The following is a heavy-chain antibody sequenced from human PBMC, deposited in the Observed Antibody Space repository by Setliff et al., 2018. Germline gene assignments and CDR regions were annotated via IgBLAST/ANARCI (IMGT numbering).Heavy chain of an antibody. V-gene: IGHV4-39*01. CDR3: ASLPYYDSSGYSLSYY. CDR1: YY. J-gene: IGHJ4*02. CDR2: IYYSGST. D-gene: IGHD3-22*01. Sequence: YYWGWIRQPPGKGLEWIGSIYYSGSTYYNPSLKSRVTISVDTSKNQFSLKLSSVTAADTAVYYCASLPYYDSSGYSLSYYWGQGTLVTVSS.